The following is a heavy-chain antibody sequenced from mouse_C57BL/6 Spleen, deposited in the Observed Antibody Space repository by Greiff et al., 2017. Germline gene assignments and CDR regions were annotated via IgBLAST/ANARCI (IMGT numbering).Heavy chain of an antibody. CDR3: TRGDYEVWCAY. V-gene: IGHV6-3*01. D-gene: IGHD2-3*01. CDR1: GFTFSNYW. J-gene: IGHJ3*01. CDR2: IRLKSDNYAT. Sequence: EVMLVESGGGLVQPGGSMKLSCVASGFTFSNYWMNWVRQSPEKGLEWVAQIRLKSDNYATHYAESVKGRFTISRDDYKSSVYLQMNNLRAEDTGIYYCTRGDYEVWCAYWGQGTLVTVSA.